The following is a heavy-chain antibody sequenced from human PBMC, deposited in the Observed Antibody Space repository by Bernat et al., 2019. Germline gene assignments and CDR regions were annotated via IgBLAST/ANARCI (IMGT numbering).Heavy chain of an antibody. J-gene: IGHJ4*02. Sequence: VRLVESGGGLVKPGGCLRLSCAASGFSFTNAWMSWVRQAPGKGLEWVGRIKTKTEGGTTDYAAPVKGRFTVSRDDIKNMLFLQMNSLKTEDTAVYYCTSGTGTTDHDYWGQGTLVTVSS. V-gene: IGHV3-15*01. CDR2: IKTKTEGGTT. CDR3: TSGTGTTDHDY. CDR1: GFSFTNAW. D-gene: IGHD1-7*01.